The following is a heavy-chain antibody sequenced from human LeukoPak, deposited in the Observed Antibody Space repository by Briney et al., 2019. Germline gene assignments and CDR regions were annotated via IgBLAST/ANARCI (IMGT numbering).Heavy chain of an antibody. J-gene: IGHJ5*01. CDR3: VRHDGRGGATMGAFDS. CDR1: AASISSIIHH. Sequence: PSETLSLTCTISAASISSIIHHWGWIRQSPGKGLEWTGSIYYGQTIYYNPSLNSRVTISVVTSKDQFTLQLNSVTAADTAVYYCVRHDGRGGATMGAFDSWGQGSLVTVSS. D-gene: IGHD4/OR15-4a*01. CDR2: IYYGQTI. V-gene: IGHV4-39*01.